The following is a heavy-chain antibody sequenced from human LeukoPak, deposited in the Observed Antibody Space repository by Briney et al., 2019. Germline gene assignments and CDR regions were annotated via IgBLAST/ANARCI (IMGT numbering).Heavy chain of an antibody. CDR2: IYYSGTT. D-gene: IGHD3-16*01. CDR1: GGSMTDYY. J-gene: IGHJ4*02. Sequence: SETLSLTCTVSGGSMTDYYWSWIRQPPGRELEWIGYIYYSGTTYYNPSLKSRVTTSVDTSKKQFSLKLSSVTAADTAVYFCARNYDRMDYWGQGTLVTVSS. V-gene: IGHV4-59*01. CDR3: ARNYDRMDY.